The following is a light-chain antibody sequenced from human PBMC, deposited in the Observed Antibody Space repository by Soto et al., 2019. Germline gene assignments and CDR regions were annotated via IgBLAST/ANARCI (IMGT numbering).Light chain of an antibody. V-gene: IGLV1-44*01. CDR2: SNN. CDR3: AVWDDRLQGLV. J-gene: IGLJ2*01. Sequence: QSVVTQPPSASGTPGQRVTISCSGSSSNIGSDNVNWYQQVPGTAPKLLIYSNNQRPSGVPDRFSGSKSGTSASLAIRGLQSEDEADYVCAVWDDRLQGLVFGGGTKLTVL. CDR1: SSNIGSDN.